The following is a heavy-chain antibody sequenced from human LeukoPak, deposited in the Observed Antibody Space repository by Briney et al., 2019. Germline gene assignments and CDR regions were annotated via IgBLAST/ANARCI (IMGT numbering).Heavy chain of an antibody. CDR1: EFTFSSYG. CDR2: IKQDGSEK. V-gene: IGHV3-7*01. CDR3: AREIEQWLVLDY. Sequence: GRSLRLSCAASEFTFSSYGMHWVRQAPGKGLEWVANIKQDGSEKYYVDSVKGRFTISRDNAKNSLYLQMNSLRAEDTAVYYCAREIEQWLVLDYWGQRTLVTVSS. J-gene: IGHJ4*02. D-gene: IGHD6-19*01.